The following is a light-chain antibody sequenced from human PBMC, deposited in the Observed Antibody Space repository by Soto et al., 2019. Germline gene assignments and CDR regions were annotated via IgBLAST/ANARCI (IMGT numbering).Light chain of an antibody. CDR3: QTWGTGTVV. J-gene: IGLJ2*01. Sequence: QLVLTQSPSASASLGASVKLTCTLSSGHSSYGIAWHQQQPEKGPRYLMKLNSDGSHSKGDGIPDRFSGSSSRAERYLTISRRQSEDEADYYCQTWGTGTVVFGGGTQLTVL. CDR2: LNSDGSH. CDR1: SGHSSYG. V-gene: IGLV4-69*01.